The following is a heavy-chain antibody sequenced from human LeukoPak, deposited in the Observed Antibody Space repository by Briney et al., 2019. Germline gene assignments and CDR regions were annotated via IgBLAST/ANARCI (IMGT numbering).Heavy chain of an antibody. CDR2: MKLNSGNT. D-gene: IGHD3-16*02. CDR1: GYTFTSYD. V-gene: IGHV1-8*01. Sequence: ASVKVSCKASGYTFTSYDINWVRQAPGQGLEWMGWMKLNSGNTGYAQKFQGRVTMTRNTSISTAYMELSSLRSEDTAVYYCARPHLYDYVWGSYRSSFAFDIWGQGTMVTVSS. CDR3: ARPHLYDYVWGSYRSSFAFDI. J-gene: IGHJ3*02.